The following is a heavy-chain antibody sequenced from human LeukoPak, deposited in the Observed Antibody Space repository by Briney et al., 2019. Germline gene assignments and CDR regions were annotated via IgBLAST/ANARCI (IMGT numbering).Heavy chain of an antibody. J-gene: IGHJ4*02. Sequence: GGSLRLSCAASGFTFSSYAMAWVGQAPGKGLEWVSAISGNGRDTYYPDSVRGRFTISRDNSKNTLYLQMSSLRAEDTAIFYCAKNVNGGNWYYFDYWGQGTLVTVSS. CDR3: AKNVNGGNWYYFDY. CDR1: GFTFSSYA. D-gene: IGHD1-20*01. V-gene: IGHV3-23*01. CDR2: ISGNGRDT.